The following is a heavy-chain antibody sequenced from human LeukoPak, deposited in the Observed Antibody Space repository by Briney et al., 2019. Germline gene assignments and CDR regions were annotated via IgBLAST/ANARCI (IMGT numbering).Heavy chain of an antibody. D-gene: IGHD6-25*01. Sequence: GGSLRLSCAASGFTFSSFAMSWVRQAPGKGLEWVSSFSGSGGNTYYADSVKGRFTISRDNSKNTLYLQMNSLRAEDTAVYYCARDPSAGSESWGQGTLVTVSS. CDR1: GFTFSSFA. V-gene: IGHV3-23*01. CDR2: FSGSGGNT. CDR3: ARDPSAGSES. J-gene: IGHJ4*02.